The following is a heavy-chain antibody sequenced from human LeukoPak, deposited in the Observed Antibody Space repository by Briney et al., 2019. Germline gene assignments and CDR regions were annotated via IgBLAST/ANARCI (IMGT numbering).Heavy chain of an antibody. D-gene: IGHD3-3*01. V-gene: IGHV3-21*04. Sequence: GGSLRLSCAASGFTFSSYSMNWVRQAPGKGLEWVSSISSSSSYIYYADSVKGRFTISRDNSKNKLYLQMNSLRAEDTAVYYCAKNQYYDFWSGYGGGYFDYWGQGTLVTVSS. CDR3: AKNQYYDFWSGYGGGYFDY. CDR2: ISSSSSYI. CDR1: GFTFSSYS. J-gene: IGHJ4*02.